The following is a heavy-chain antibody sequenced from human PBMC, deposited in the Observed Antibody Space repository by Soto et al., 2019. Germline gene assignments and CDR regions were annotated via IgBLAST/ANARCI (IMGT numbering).Heavy chain of an antibody. CDR2: ISTYTGNT. V-gene: IGHV1-18*01. CDR3: ARGYYYGSGRPTPGVLDF. Sequence: ASVKVSCKASGYTFTNYDINWVRQAPGQGLEWMGWISTYTGNTNYAQKLQGRVTMTTDTSTSTAYMELRSLRSDDTAVYYCARGYYYGSGRPTPGVLDFWGQGSSVIVSS. D-gene: IGHD3-10*01. J-gene: IGHJ6*02. CDR1: GYTFTNYD.